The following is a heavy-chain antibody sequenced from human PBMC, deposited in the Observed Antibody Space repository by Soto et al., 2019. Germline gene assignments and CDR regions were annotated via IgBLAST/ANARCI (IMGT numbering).Heavy chain of an antibody. V-gene: IGHV3-23*01. CDR3: AKVGITMVRGVMYWFDP. D-gene: IGHD3-10*01. J-gene: IGHJ5*02. Sequence: EVQLLESGGGLVQPGGSLRLPCAASGLTFSSYAMNWVRQAPGKGLEWVSAISGSGGSTYYADSVKGRFTISRDNSKNTLYLQMNSLRAEDTAVYYCAKVGITMVRGVMYWFDPWGQGTLVTVSS. CDR2: ISGSGGST. CDR1: GLTFSSYA.